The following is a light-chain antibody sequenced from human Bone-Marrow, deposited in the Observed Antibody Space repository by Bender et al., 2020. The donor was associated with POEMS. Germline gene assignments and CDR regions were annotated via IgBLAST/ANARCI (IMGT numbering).Light chain of an antibody. CDR2: DVS. V-gene: IGLV2-14*02. J-gene: IGLJ1*01. CDR1: GSDIGTYNL. CDR3: SSYTSSSTSYV. Sequence: QSALTQPASVSGSPGQSITISCTGSGSDIGTYNLVSWYQQLPGKVPTLLIYDVSHRPSGVSPRFSGSKSGNSASLTISGLQAEDEADYYCSSYTSSSTSYVFGTATKVTVL.